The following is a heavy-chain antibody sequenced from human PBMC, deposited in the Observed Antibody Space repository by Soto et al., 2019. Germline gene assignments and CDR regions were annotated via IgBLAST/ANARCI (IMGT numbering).Heavy chain of an antibody. V-gene: IGHV4-38-2*01. CDR3: ASGDDSWSGYFDS. J-gene: IGHJ4*02. CDR2: VYRTRST. Sequence: SETRSLTCAVSGYSISSGYYWGWIRQPPGQGLEGIVFVYRTRSTYYSPSLKSRLTISIDTSNSRFSLKLRSVTAADTALYYCASGDDSWSGYFDSWGQGNMVTVSS. CDR1: GYSISSGYY. D-gene: IGHD3-3*01.